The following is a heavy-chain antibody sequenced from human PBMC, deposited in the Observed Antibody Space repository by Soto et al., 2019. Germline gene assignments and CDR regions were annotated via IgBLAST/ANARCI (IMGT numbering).Heavy chain of an antibody. Sequence: GSRPTLVNPTQTLTLTCIFSGFSLRTRGVGVGWIRQPPGKALEWLGFIYWNNDKRYSPSLKSRLTITKDTSKNQVVLTMTNMDPVDTATYYCAKSGSSGWYGWFDPWGQGTLVTVSS. D-gene: IGHD6-19*01. V-gene: IGHV2-5*01. J-gene: IGHJ5*02. CDR1: GFSLRTRGVG. CDR3: AKSGSSGWYGWFDP. CDR2: IYWNNDK.